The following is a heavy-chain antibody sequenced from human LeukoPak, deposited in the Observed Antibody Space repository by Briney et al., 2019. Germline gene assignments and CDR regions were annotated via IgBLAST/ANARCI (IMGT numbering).Heavy chain of an antibody. J-gene: IGHJ4*02. D-gene: IGHD5-12*01. CDR3: AGGLDRRMKY. CDR1: GGSMVGHY. CDR2: IYYRGST. Sequence: SETLSLTCTVSGGSMVGHYWNWIRKAPGRGLEWIGYIYYRGSTNSNPSLKSRLALSVDASQSQFHLSLTSVTAADTAVYYCAGGLDRRMKYWGQGAQVIVSS. V-gene: IGHV4-59*11.